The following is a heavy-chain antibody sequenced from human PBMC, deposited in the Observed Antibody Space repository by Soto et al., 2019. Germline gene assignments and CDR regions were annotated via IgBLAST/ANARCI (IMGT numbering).Heavy chain of an antibody. Sequence: QVQLVESGGGVVQPGRSLRLSCAASGFTFSSYGMHWVRQAPGKGLEWVAVISYDGSKKYYADSVKGRFTISRDNSKNTLYLQMNSLRAEDTAVYYCAKSGTHYYYGMDVWGQGTTVTVSS. J-gene: IGHJ6*02. CDR1: GFTFSSYG. D-gene: IGHD1-26*01. CDR3: AKSGTHYYYGMDV. CDR2: ISYDGSKK. V-gene: IGHV3-30*18.